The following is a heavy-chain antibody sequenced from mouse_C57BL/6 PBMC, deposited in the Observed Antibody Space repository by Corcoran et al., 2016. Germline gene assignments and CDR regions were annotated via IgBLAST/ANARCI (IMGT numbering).Heavy chain of an antibody. V-gene: IGHV1-26*01. J-gene: IGHJ2*01. Sequence: EVQLQQSGPELVKPGASVKISCKASGYTFTDYYMNWVKQSHGKSLEWIGDINPNNGGTSYNQKFKGKATLTVDKSSSTAYMELRSLTSEDSAVYYCARESLLDYWGQGTTLTVSS. CDR2: INPNNGGT. CDR1: GYTFTDYY. D-gene: IGHD2-10*01. CDR3: ARESLLDY.